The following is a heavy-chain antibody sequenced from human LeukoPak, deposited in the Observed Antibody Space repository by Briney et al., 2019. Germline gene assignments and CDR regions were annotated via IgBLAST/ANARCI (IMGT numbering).Heavy chain of an antibody. CDR1: GGSISSGGYY. V-gene: IGHV4-30-2*01. CDR2: IYHSGST. D-gene: IGHD1-26*01. J-gene: IGHJ4*02. CDR3: ASSRGPSGSVDY. Sequence: SETLSLTCTVSGGSISSGGYYWSWIRQPPGKGLEWIGYIYHSGSTYYNPSLKSRVTISVDKSKNQFSLKLSSVTAADTAVYYCASSRGPSGSVDYWGQGTLVTVSS.